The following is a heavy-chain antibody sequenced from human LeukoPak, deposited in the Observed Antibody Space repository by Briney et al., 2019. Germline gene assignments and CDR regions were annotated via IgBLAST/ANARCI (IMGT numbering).Heavy chain of an antibody. CDR1: GGTFSSYA. V-gene: IGHV1-69*04. Sequence: SVKVSCKASGGTFSSYAISWVRQAPGQGLEWMGRIIPILGIANYAQKFQGRVTITADKSTSTAYMELSSLRSEDTAVYYCARDPTYYYDSSGPTKGDYFDYWGQGTLVTVSS. CDR2: IIPILGIA. CDR3: ARDPTYYYDSSGPTKGDYFDY. J-gene: IGHJ4*02. D-gene: IGHD3-22*01.